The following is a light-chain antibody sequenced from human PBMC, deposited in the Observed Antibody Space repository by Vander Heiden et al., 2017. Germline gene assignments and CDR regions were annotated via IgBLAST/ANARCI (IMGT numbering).Light chain of an antibody. CDR2: GNS. CDR3: QSYDSSLSGSVV. CDR1: SSNIGAGYD. V-gene: IGLV1-40*01. J-gene: IGLJ2*01. Sequence: QSVLTQPPSVSGAPRQRVPLSCTGSSSNIGAGYDVHWYQQLPGTAPKLLIYGNSNRPSGVPDRFSGSKSGTSASLAITGLQAEDEADYYCQSYDSSLSGSVVFGGGTKLTVL.